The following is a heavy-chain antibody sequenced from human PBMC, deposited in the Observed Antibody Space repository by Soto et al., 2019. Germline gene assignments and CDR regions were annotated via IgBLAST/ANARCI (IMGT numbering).Heavy chain of an antibody. CDR2: IFSSGST. CDR1: GGSINTFY. V-gene: IGHV4-4*07. CDR3: AREGSYSAYNFAHGIQSWSFDF. Sequence: SETLSLTCTVSGGSINTFYWSWVRQPAGKGLEWIGRIFSSGSTSFNPSLESRVAMSVDTSKNHFSLNLSSVTAADMAVYYCAREGSYSAYNFAHGIQSWSFDFWGQGALVTVSS. J-gene: IGHJ4*02. D-gene: IGHD5-12*01.